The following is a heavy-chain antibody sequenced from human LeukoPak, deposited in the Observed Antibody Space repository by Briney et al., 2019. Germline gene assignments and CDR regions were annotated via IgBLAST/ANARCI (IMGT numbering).Heavy chain of an antibody. CDR1: GGSFSGYY. CDR3: ARGPRDYYYYYMDV. J-gene: IGHJ6*03. V-gene: IGHV4-34*01. CDR2: INHSGST. Sequence: SETLSLTCAVYGGSFSGYYWSWIRQPPGKGREWIGEINHSGSTNYNPSLKSRVTISVDTSKNQFSLKLSSVTAADTAVYYCARGPRDYYYYYMDVWGKGTTVTVSS.